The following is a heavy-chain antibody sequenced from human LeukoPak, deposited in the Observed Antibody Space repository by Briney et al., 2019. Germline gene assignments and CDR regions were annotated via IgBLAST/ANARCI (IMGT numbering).Heavy chain of an antibody. CDR1: GGSFSGYY. Sequence: KPSETLSLTCAVYGGSFSGYYWSWIRQPPGKGLEWIGEINHSGSTNYNPSLKSRVTISVDTSKNQFSLKLSSVTATDAAVYYFARGRFKLSRLTYYYYGMDVWGRGTTVTVSS. J-gene: IGHJ6*02. D-gene: IGHD3-16*02. V-gene: IGHV4-34*01. CDR2: INHSGST. CDR3: ARGRFKLSRLTYYYYGMDV.